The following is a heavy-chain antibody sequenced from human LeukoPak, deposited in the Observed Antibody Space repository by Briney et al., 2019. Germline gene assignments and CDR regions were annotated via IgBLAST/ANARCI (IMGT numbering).Heavy chain of an antibody. V-gene: IGHV3-30*04. CDR1: GFIFSSYA. D-gene: IGHD3-22*01. J-gene: IGHJ4*02. CDR3: ARDSRARAYYDSSGYSDY. Sequence: GGSLRLSCAASGFIFSSYAMHWIRQAPGKGLEWVAVISYDGSNKYYADSVKGRFTISRDNSKDTLYLQMNSLRAEDTAVYYCARDSRARAYYDSSGYSDYWGQGTLVTVSS. CDR2: ISYDGSNK.